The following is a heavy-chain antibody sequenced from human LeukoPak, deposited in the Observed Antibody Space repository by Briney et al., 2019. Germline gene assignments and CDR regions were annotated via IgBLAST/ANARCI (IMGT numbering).Heavy chain of an antibody. CDR3: ASSLVGMMPDYYYYYMDV. V-gene: IGHV3-21*01. Sequence: PGGSLRLSCAASGFTFSSYSMNWVRQAPGKGLEWVSSISSSSSYIYYADSVKGRFTISRDNAKNSLYLQMNSLRAEDTAVYYCASSLVGMMPDYYYYYMDVWGKGTTVTVSS. D-gene: IGHD1-26*01. J-gene: IGHJ6*03. CDR1: GFTFSSYS. CDR2: ISSSSSYI.